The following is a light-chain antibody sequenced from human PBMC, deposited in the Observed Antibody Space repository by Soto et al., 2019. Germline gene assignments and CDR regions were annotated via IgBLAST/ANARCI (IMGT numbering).Light chain of an antibody. CDR1: QSLGSN. J-gene: IGKJ4*01. Sequence: EIVLTQSPATLSVSPGERATLSCGASQSLGSNLAWYQQKPGQAPRLLIYGASTRATGVPARFSGSGSGTDFTLIVDSLQSEDFAVYYCQQHSNWPLTFGGGTKVEIK. CDR2: GAS. CDR3: QQHSNWPLT. V-gene: IGKV3-15*01.